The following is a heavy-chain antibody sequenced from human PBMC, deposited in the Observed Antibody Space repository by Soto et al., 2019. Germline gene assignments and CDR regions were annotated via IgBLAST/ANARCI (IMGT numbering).Heavy chain of an antibody. V-gene: IGHV4-59*01. J-gene: IGHJ3*02. D-gene: IGHD7-27*01. Sequence: SETLSLTCTVSGGSISSYYWSWIRQPPGKGLEWIGYIYYSGSTNYNPSLKSRVTISVDTSKNQFSLKLSSVTAADTAVYYCARTREGTGDAFYIWGQGTMVTVSS. CDR3: ARTREGTGDAFYI. CDR2: IYYSGST. CDR1: GGSISSYY.